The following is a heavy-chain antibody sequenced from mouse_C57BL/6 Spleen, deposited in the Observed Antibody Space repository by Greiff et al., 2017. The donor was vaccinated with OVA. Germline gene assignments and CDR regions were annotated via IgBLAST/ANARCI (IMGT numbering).Heavy chain of an antibody. V-gene: IGHV5-6*01. CDR3: ARHGTTALDY. CDR2: ISSGGSYT. CDR1: GFTFSSYG. Sequence: EVMLVESGGDLVKPGGSLKLSCAASGFTFSSYGMSWVRQTPDKRLEWVATISSGGSYTYYPDSVKGRFTISRDNAKNTLYLQMSSLKSEDTAMYYCARHGTTALDYWGQGTTLTVSS. D-gene: IGHD1-2*01. J-gene: IGHJ2*01.